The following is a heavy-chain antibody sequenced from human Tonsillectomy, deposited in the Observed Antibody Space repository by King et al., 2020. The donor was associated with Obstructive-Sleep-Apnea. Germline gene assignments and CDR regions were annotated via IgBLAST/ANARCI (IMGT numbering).Heavy chain of an antibody. CDR1: GFTFDAFA. J-gene: IGHJ4*02. Sequence: VQLVESGGGLVQPGGSLRLSCAGSGFTFDAFAMYWVRQAPGKGLEWVSGITWNGENAGYADSVRGRFTISRDNAKNSLYLHMTSLRSDDTAMYYCATVADYWGQGTLITVSS. V-gene: IGHV3-9*01. CDR3: ATVADY. CDR2: ITWNGENA.